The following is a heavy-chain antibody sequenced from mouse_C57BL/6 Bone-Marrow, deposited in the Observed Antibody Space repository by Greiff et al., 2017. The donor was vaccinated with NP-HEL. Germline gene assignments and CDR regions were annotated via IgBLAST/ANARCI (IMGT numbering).Heavy chain of an antibody. D-gene: IGHD3-1*01. CDR2: IYWGDDK. CDR3: ARRGLQYFDV. J-gene: IGHJ1*03. CDR1: GFSLSTSGMG. V-gene: IGHV8-12*01. Sequence: QVTLKECGPGILQSSQTLSLTCSFSGFSLSTSGMGVSWIRQPSGKGLEWLAHIYWGDDKRYNPSLKSRLTISKDTSRNQVFLKITSVDTADTATYYCARRGLQYFDVWGTGTTVTVSS.